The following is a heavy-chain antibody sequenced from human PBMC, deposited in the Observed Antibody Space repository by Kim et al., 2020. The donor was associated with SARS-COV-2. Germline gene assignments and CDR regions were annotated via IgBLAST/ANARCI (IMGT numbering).Heavy chain of an antibody. CDR3: ARAYWGSGSYYNGYYYYGMDV. CDR2: IGTAGDT. D-gene: IGHD3-10*01. J-gene: IGHJ6*02. V-gene: IGHV3-13*01. Sequence: GGSLRLSCAASGFTFSSYDMLWVRQATGKGLEWVSAIGTAGDTYYPGSVKGRFTISRENAKNSLYLQMNSLRAGDTAVYYCARAYWGSGSYYNGYYYYGMDVWGQGTTVTVSS. CDR1: GFTFSSYD.